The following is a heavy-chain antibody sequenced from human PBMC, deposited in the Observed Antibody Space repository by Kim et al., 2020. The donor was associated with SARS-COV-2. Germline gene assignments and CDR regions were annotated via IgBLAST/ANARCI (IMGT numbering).Heavy chain of an antibody. V-gene: IGHV3-30-3*01. CDR2: ISYDGSNK. D-gene: IGHD3-22*01. CDR1: GITFSSDA. Sequence: GGSLRLSCAASGITFSSDAMHWVRQAPGKGLEWVAVISYDGSNKYYADSVKGRFTMSRDNSNNTLYLQMNILRAEDTAGYYCARVLAEDYYLDYYGMDV. CDR3: ARVLAEDYYLDYYGMDV. J-gene: IGHJ6*01.